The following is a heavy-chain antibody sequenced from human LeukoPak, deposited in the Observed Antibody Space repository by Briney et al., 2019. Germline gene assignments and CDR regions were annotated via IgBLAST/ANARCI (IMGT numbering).Heavy chain of an antibody. D-gene: IGHD6-13*01. CDR3: ARKAAAAHDAFDI. J-gene: IGHJ3*02. CDR2: ISGSSSFI. Sequence: GGSLRLSCAASGFTFSSYSLNWVRQTPGKGLEWVSSISGSSSFIFYADSVKGRFTISRDNAKNSLYLQMSSLRAEDTAVYYCARKAAAAHDAFDIWGQGTMVTVSS. V-gene: IGHV3-21*01. CDR1: GFTFSSYS.